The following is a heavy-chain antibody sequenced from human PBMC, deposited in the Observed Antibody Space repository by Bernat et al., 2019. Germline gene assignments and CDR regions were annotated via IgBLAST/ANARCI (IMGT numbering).Heavy chain of an antibody. CDR1: GFTFSSYW. CDR2: IKQDGSEK. V-gene: IGHV3-7*01. CDR3: ARDRARSSRWFSGLDY. J-gene: IGHJ4*02. Sequence: EVQLVESGGGLVQPGGSLRLSCAVSGFTFSSYWMSWVRQAPGKGLEWVANIKQDGSEKYYVDSVKGRFTISRDNAKNSLYLQMNSRRGEDTAVYYCARDRARSSRWFSGLDYWGQGTLVTVSS. D-gene: IGHD6-13*01.